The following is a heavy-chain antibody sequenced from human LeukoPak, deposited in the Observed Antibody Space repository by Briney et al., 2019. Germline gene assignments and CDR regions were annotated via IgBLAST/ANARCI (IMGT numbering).Heavy chain of an antibody. Sequence: GASVKVSCKASGGTFSSYAISWVRQAPGQGLEWMGWISAYNGNTNYAQKFQGRVTMTTDTSTSTAYIELRSLRSDDTTVYYCARAPERLGWFDPWGQGTLVTVSS. CDR1: GGTFSSYA. V-gene: IGHV1-18*01. D-gene: IGHD1-1*01. CDR3: ARAPERLGWFDP. CDR2: ISAYNGNT. J-gene: IGHJ5*02.